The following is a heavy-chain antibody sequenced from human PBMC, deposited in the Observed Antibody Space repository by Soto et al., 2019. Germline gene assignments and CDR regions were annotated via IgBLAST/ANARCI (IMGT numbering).Heavy chain of an antibody. D-gene: IGHD3-10*01. J-gene: IGHJ6*02. CDR3: ARAVTWGLDV. CDR2: ISRSSTGI. V-gene: IGHV3-48*02. Sequence: EVQLVESGGGLVQPGGSLRLSCAASGFTFSLYSMSWVLQAPGKGLEWVSYISRSSTGIHYAASVKGRFTISRDDATNSMHLQRNSLRDGDTAVYYCARAVTWGLDVWGQGTTVSISS. CDR1: GFTFSLYS.